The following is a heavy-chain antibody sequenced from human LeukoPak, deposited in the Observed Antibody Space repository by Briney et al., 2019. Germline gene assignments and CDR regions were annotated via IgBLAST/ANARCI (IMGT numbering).Heavy chain of an antibody. CDR3: ARGRYCSSTSCYKAFDI. V-gene: IGHV3-74*01. J-gene: IGHJ3*02. Sequence: GGSLRLSCAASGFTFSTYWMYWVRQAPGKGLVWVSRINSEGSRTSYADSVKGRVTISRDNAKNTLYLQMNSLRAEDTAVYYCARGRYCSSTSCYKAFDIWGQGTKATVSS. CDR2: INSEGSRT. CDR1: GFTFSTYW. D-gene: IGHD2-2*02.